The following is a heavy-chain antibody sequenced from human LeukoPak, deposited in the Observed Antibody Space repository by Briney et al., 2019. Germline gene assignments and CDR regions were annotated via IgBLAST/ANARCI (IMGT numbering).Heavy chain of an antibody. CDR3: AKVAGNIYYFDY. CDR1: GFSFSSYG. Sequence: GGSLRLSCAASGFSFSSYGMQWVRQAPGKGLEWVTYMSYNGGKIHYSDSVKGRFTISRDNSKNTLYLQMNSLIPEDTAVYYCAKVAGNIYYFDYWGQGALGTVSS. D-gene: IGHD4-23*01. V-gene: IGHV3-30*02. CDR2: MSYNGGKI. J-gene: IGHJ4*02.